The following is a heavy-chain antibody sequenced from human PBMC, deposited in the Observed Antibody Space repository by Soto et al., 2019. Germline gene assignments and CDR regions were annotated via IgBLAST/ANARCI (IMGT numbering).Heavy chain of an antibody. Sequence: SETLSLTCTVSGGSISSYYWSWIRQPAGKGLEWIGRIYTSGSTNYNPSLKSRVTMSVDTSKNQFSLKLSSVTAADTAVYYCARGIAAYYYYYYGMDVWGHGRTVTVS. D-gene: IGHD6-13*01. CDR2: IYTSGST. V-gene: IGHV4-4*07. CDR1: GGSISSYY. CDR3: ARGIAAYYYYYYGMDV. J-gene: IGHJ6*02.